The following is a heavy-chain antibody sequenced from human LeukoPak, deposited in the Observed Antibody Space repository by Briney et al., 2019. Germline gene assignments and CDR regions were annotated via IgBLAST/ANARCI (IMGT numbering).Heavy chain of an antibody. CDR3: ARDQDSYGSRDAFDI. D-gene: IGHD5-18*01. CDR1: GYTFTSYG. CDR2: ISAYNGNT. J-gene: IGHJ3*02. Sequence: ASVKVSCKASGYTFTSYGISWVRQAPGQGLEWMGWISAYNGNTNYAQKLQGRVTMTTDTSTSTAYMELSRLRSDDTAVYYCARDQDSYGSRDAFDIWGQGTMVTVSS. V-gene: IGHV1-18*01.